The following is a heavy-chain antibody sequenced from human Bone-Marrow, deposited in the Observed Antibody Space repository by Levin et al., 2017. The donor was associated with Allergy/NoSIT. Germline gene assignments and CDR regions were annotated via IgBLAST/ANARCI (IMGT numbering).Heavy chain of an antibody. J-gene: IGHJ5*02. D-gene: IGHD3/OR15-3a*01. V-gene: IGHV4-38-2*01. CDR2: IFHRGNT. Sequence: SETLSLTCAVSGYPITNGHYWGWIRQPPGKGLEWIGNIFHRGNTYYNPSLESRVSISLDTSKNQFSLKVNSVTAADTAVYYCARVPRTDLSWFDPWGQGIVVIVSS. CDR1: GYPITNGHY. CDR3: ARVPRTDLSWFDP.